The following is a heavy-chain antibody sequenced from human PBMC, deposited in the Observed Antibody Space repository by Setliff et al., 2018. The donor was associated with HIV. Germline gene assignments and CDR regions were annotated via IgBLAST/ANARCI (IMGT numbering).Heavy chain of an antibody. V-gene: IGHV4-39*01. CDR1: GGSIASSTHY. Sequence: SETLSLTCTVSGGSIASSTHYWAWIRQPPGKGLEWIGSVYYNGATDHNPSLKSRVTISADTSNQQFSLKLSSVTAADTAVYYCARHEGYNDFLTGYFRYKWYDPWGQGTLVTVSS. J-gene: IGHJ5*02. D-gene: IGHD3-9*01. CDR2: VYYNGAT. CDR3: ARHEGYNDFLTGYFRYKWYDP.